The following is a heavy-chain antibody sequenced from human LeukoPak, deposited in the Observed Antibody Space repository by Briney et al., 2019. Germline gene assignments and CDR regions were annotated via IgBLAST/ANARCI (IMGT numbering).Heavy chain of an antibody. V-gene: IGHV4-39*01. J-gene: IGHJ4*02. CDR2: IYDSGST. Sequence: SETLSLTCTVSGGSIRSSYYYWGWIRQPPGKGLEWFGSIYDSGSTYYNPSLKSRVTISVDTSKNQFSLKLSSVTAADTAVYYCARQHYDFWTFDFWGQGTLVTVSS. D-gene: IGHD3-3*01. CDR1: GGSIRSSYYY. CDR3: ARQHYDFWTFDF.